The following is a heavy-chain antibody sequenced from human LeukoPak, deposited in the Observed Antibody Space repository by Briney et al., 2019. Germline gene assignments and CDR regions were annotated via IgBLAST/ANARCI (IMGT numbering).Heavy chain of an antibody. CDR2: IYSSGNT. CDR3: AKGPPPDFDY. V-gene: IGHV4-4*07. CDR1: GGSISSNF. J-gene: IGHJ4*02. Sequence: SETLSLTCSVSGGSISSNFWSWIRQPAGKGLEWIGRIYSSGNTDYNPSLKSRVTMSVDTSKNQFSLKLISVTAADTAVYYCAKGPPPDFDYWGRGTLVTVSS.